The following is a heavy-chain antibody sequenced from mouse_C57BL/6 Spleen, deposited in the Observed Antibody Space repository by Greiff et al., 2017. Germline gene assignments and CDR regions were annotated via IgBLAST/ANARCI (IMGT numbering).Heavy chain of an antibody. CDR3: AREGY. Sequence: VQLQQSGPGLVKPSQSLSLTCSVTGYSITSGYYWNWIRQFPGNKLELMGYISYDGSNNYNPSLKNRISITRDTSKNQFFLKLNSVTTEDTATYYCAREGYWGQGTTLTVSS. V-gene: IGHV3-6*01. CDR2: ISYDGSN. CDR1: GYSITSGYY. J-gene: IGHJ2*01.